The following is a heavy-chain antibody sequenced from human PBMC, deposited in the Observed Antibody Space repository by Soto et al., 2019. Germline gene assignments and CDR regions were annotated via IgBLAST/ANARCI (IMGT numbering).Heavy chain of an antibody. CDR2: IFHSGST. V-gene: IGHV4-4*02. D-gene: IGHD1-26*01. J-gene: IGHJ4*02. CDR1: GGSISRNNW. CDR3: ARVYSGSYSDY. Sequence: SETLSLTCAVSGGSISRNNWWSWVRQPPGKGLEWIGEIFHSGSTHYSPSLKSRVTISVDKSKNQFSLKLTSVTAADTAVYYCARVYSGSYSDYWGQGTLVTVSS.